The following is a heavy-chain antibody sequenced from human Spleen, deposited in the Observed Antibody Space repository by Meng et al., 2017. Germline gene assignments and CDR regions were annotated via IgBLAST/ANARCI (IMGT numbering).Heavy chain of an antibody. CDR3: ARRVHDGSGHHYFDY. CDR1: GGSTTSTSYY. V-gene: IGHV4-39*01. CDR2: IGYSGTI. D-gene: IGHD3-22*01. J-gene: IGHJ4*02. Sequence: QLQLQESGPGLVKPSETLSLTCTVSGGSTTSTSYYWDWICQSPAKGLEWIGTIGYSGTIVYNPSLSSRVTMTLDTSKNQFSLKLSSVTAPDTAVYYCARRVHDGSGHHYFDYWGQGTLVTVSS.